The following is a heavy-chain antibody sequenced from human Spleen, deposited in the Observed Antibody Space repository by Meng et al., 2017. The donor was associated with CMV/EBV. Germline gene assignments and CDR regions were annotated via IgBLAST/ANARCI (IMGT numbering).Heavy chain of an antibody. D-gene: IGHD5-18*01. Sequence: GESLKISCAASGFTFSSYSMNWVRQAPGKGLEWVSSISSSSSYIYYADSVKGRFTISRDNAKNSLYLQMNSLRAEDTAVYYCARDGGYSYGYDAFDIWGQGTMVTVS. CDR2: ISSSSSYI. CDR3: ARDGGYSYGYDAFDI. V-gene: IGHV3-21*01. J-gene: IGHJ3*02. CDR1: GFTFSSYS.